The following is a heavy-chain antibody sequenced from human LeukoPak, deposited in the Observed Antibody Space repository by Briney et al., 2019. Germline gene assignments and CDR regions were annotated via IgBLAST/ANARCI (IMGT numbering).Heavy chain of an antibody. V-gene: IGHV1-46*01. D-gene: IGHD6-19*01. Sequence: ASVKVSCKASGYTFTSYYMHWVRQAPGQGLEWMGIINPSGGSTSYAQKFQGRVTMTRDTSTSTVYMGLSSLRSEDTAVYYCAGEDSSGWYVFDYWGQGTLVTVSS. CDR1: GYTFTSYY. CDR3: AGEDSSGWYVFDY. CDR2: INPSGGST. J-gene: IGHJ4*02.